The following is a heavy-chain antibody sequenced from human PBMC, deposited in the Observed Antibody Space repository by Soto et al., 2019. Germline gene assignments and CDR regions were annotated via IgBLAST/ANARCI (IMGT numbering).Heavy chain of an antibody. Sequence: ASVKVSCKASGYTFTGYYLHWVRQAPGQGLEWMGYINPDSGRTRYAQKFQGTVTMTRDTSITTAYLELSSLKYDDSAIFYCALSFSQTNIDVWGQRTTVTVSS. CDR2: INPDSGRT. V-gene: IGHV1-2*02. J-gene: IGHJ6*01. CDR3: ALSFSQTNIDV. CDR1: GYTFTGYY.